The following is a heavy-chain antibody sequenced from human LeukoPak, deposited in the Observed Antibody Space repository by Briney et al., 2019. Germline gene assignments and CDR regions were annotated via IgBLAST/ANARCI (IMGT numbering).Heavy chain of an antibody. D-gene: IGHD6-13*01. J-gene: IGHJ4*02. CDR3: ARSSSSWYFF. Sequence: SETLSLTCAVSGYSISSGYYWGWIRQPPGKGLEWIGSIYHSGSTYYNPSLKGRVTISVDTSKNQFSLKLSSVTAADTAVYYCARSSSSWYFFWGLGTQVTVSS. CDR2: IYHSGST. CDR1: GYSISSGYY. V-gene: IGHV4-38-2*01.